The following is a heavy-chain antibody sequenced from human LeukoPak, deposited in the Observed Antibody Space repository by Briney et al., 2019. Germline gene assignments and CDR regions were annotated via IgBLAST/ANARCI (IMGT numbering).Heavy chain of an antibody. CDR1: GGSFSGYY. Sequence: PSETLSLTCAVYGGSFSGYYWSWIRQPPGKGLEWIGEINHSGSTNYNPSLKSRATISVDTSENQFSLKLSSVTAADTAVYYCHSGSYYLDYWGQGTLVTVSS. CDR2: INHSGST. CDR3: HSGSYYLDY. J-gene: IGHJ4*02. V-gene: IGHV4-34*01. D-gene: IGHD1-26*01.